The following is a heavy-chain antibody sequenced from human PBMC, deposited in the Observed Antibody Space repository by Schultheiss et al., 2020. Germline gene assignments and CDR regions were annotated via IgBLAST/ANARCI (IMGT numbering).Heavy chain of an antibody. CDR3: ARGQQWTAFDI. Sequence: SETLSLTCAVYGGSFSGYYWSWIRQPAGKGLEWIGRIYTSGSTNYNPSLKSRVTISVDTSKNQFSLKLSSVTAADTAVYYCARGQQWTAFDIWGQGTMGTVSS. J-gene: IGHJ3*02. V-gene: IGHV4-59*10. CDR1: GGSFSGYY. CDR2: IYTSGST. D-gene: IGHD6-19*01.